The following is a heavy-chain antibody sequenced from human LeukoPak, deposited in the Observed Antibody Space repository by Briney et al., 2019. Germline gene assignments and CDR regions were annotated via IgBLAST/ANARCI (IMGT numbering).Heavy chain of an antibody. Sequence: GGSLRLSCAASGFTFSSYGMHWVRQAPGKGLEWVAVIWYDGSNKYYADSVKGRFTISRDNSKNTLYLQMNSLRAEDTAVYYCAKDLGYGSGSPLGYWGQGTLVTVSP. CDR2: IWYDGSNK. CDR3: AKDLGYGSGSPLGY. CDR1: GFTFSSYG. V-gene: IGHV3-33*06. J-gene: IGHJ4*02. D-gene: IGHD3-10*01.